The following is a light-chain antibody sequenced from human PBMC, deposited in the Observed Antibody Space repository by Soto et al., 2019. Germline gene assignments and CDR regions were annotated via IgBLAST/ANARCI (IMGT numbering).Light chain of an antibody. CDR1: QSVSSN. Sequence: IVMTQSPATLSVSPGERGTLSCSASQSVSSNLAWYQQKPGQAPRLLIYGASTRATGIPARFSGSGSGTEFTLTISSLQSEDFAVYYCQQYNNWPPWTFGQGTKVDIK. V-gene: IGKV3-15*01. CDR3: QQYNNWPPWT. J-gene: IGKJ1*01. CDR2: GAS.